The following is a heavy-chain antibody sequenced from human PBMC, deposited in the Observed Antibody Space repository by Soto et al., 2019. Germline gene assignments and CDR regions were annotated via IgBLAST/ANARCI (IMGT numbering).Heavy chain of an antibody. Sequence: QVQLVESGGGVVQPGRSLRLSCAASGFTFSSYGMHWVRQAPGKGLEWVAVISYDGSNKYYADSVKGRFTISRDNSKNTLYLQMNSLRAEDTAVYYCAKSGGDGYNSAPYYFDYWGPGTLVTVSS. CDR2: ISYDGSNK. V-gene: IGHV3-30*18. D-gene: IGHD5-12*01. J-gene: IGHJ4*02. CDR3: AKSGGDGYNSAPYYFDY. CDR1: GFTFSSYG.